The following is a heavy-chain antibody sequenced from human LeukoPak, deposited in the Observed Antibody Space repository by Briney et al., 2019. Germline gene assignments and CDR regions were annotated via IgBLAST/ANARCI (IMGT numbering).Heavy chain of an antibody. V-gene: IGHV3-23*01. Sequence: PGGSLRLSCAASGFTFSSYAMSWVRQAPGKGLEWVSAISGSGGRTYYADSAKGRFTISRDNSKNTLYLKMNSLRAEDTAVYYCAKDEMATIRYYFDYWGQGTLVTVSS. CDR3: AKDEMATIRYYFDY. J-gene: IGHJ4*02. CDR1: GFTFSSYA. D-gene: IGHD5-24*01. CDR2: ISGSGGRT.